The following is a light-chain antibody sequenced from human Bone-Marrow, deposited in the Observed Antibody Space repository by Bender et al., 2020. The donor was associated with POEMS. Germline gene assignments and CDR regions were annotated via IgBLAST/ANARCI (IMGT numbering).Light chain of an antibody. CDR1: SSDVGLYNY. V-gene: IGLV2-8*01. J-gene: IGLJ1*01. Sequence: QSALTQPPSASGSPGQSVTISCTGTSSDVGLYNYVSWYQQHPGKAPKLIIYDVNKRPSGISDRFSGSKSGSTASLTISGLQAEDEADYYCCSNAGSSSYVFGTGTKVTVL. CDR2: DVN. CDR3: CSNAGSSSYV.